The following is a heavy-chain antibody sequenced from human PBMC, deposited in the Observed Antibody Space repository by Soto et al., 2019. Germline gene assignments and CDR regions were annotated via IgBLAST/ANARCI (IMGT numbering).Heavy chain of an antibody. CDR2: IYHSGIT. D-gene: IGHD6-19*01. J-gene: IGHJ5*02. Sequence: SETLSLTCAVSGDSISNDHYWGWIRQPPGKGLESIGIIYHSGITYYNPSLKCRVTISVDTSKDQFSLKLSSVTAADTAVYYCAKIAVAVPGWFDPWGQGTLVTVSS. CDR1: GDSISNDHY. V-gene: IGHV4-38-2*01. CDR3: AKIAVAVPGWFDP.